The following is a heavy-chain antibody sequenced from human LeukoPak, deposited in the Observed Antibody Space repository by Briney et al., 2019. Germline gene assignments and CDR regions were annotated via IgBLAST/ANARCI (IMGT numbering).Heavy chain of an antibody. CDR3: AKDRSSGWYYFDY. Sequence: GGSLRLFCAASGFTFSSYGMRWVRQAPGKGLEWVAFIRYDGSNKYYADSVKGRFTISRDNSKNTLYPQMNSLRAEDTAVYYCAKDRSSGWYYFDYWGQGTLVTVSS. CDR2: IRYDGSNK. J-gene: IGHJ4*02. D-gene: IGHD6-19*01. CDR1: GFTFSSYG. V-gene: IGHV3-30*02.